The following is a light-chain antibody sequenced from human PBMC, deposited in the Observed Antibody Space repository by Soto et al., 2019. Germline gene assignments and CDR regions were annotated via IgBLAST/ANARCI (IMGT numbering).Light chain of an antibody. Sequence: EIVMTQSPATLSVSPGERATIYCKASQRISSNLAWYQQKPGQPPRLLIYGASTRASGIPARFSGSGSGTEFTLTISGLQSEDFALYYCQQYNIWPPYTFGQGTKLEIK. CDR3: QQYNIWPPYT. CDR2: GAS. V-gene: IGKV3-15*01. J-gene: IGKJ2*01. CDR1: QRISSN.